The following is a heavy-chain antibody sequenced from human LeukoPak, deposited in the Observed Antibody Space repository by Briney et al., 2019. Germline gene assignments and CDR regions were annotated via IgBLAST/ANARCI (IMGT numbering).Heavy chain of an antibody. D-gene: IGHD2-2*01. J-gene: IGHJ4*02. CDR1: GFTFSSYA. V-gene: IGHV3-23*01. CDR2: ISVSGDTT. CDR3: AKAPPIGYCSNTTCYFDY. Sequence: GGSLRLSCAVSGFTFSSYAMSWVRQAPEKGLEWVSAISVSGDTTYYADSVKGRFTISRDNSKNTLYLQMNSLRAEDTALYYCAKAPPIGYCSNTTCYFDYWGQGTLVTVSS.